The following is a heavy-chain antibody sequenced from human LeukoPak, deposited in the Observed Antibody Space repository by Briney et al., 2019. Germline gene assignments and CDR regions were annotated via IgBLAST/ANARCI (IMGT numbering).Heavy chain of an antibody. J-gene: IGHJ6*03. CDR2: IYTSGST. Sequence: SQTLSLTCTVSGGSISSGSYYWSWIRQPAGKGLEWIGRIYTSGSTNYNPSLKSRVTISVDTSKNQFSLQLNSVTPEDTAVYYCARGRYTMVRGVIGRDTDYYYYSYMDVWGKGTTVTISS. CDR1: GGSISSGSYY. CDR3: ARGRYTMVRGVIGRDTDYYYYSYMDV. D-gene: IGHD3-10*01. V-gene: IGHV4-61*02.